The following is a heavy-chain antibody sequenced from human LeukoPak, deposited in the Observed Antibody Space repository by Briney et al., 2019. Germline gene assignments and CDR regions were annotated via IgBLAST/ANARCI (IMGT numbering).Heavy chain of an antibody. J-gene: IGHJ5*02. CDR1: GYSFTSYW. V-gene: IGHV5-51*04. Sequence: GESLKISCKGSGYSFTSYWIGWVRQMPGKGLEWMGIIYPGDSDTRYSPSFQGQVTISADKPISTAYLQWSSLKASDTAMYYCARTPYGSGSYISYNWFDPWGQGTLVTVSS. CDR3: ARTPYGSGSYISYNWFDP. D-gene: IGHD3-10*01. CDR2: IYPGDSDT.